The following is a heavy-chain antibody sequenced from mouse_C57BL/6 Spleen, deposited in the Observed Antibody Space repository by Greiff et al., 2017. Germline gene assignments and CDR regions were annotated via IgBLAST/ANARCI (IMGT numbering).Heavy chain of an antibody. V-gene: IGHV2-9*01. CDR3: AKHGDGYDGSSYWYFDV. Sequence: VKVVESGPGLVAPSQSLSITCTVSGFSLTSYGVDWVRQPPGKGLEWLGVIWGGGSTNYNSALMSRLSISKDNSKSQVFLKMNSLQTDDTAMYYCAKHGDGYDGSSYWYFDVWGTGTTVTVSS. D-gene: IGHD2-2*01. CDR2: IWGGGST. CDR1: GFSLTSYG. J-gene: IGHJ1*03.